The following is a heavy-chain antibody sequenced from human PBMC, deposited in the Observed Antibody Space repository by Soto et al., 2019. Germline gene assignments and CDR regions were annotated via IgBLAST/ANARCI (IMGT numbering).Heavy chain of an antibody. V-gene: IGHV4-59*08. CDR1: GGSISSYY. J-gene: IGHJ6*02. D-gene: IGHD3-22*01. Sequence: SETLSLTCTVSGGSISSYYRSWIRQPPGKGLEWIGYIYYSGSTNYNPSLKSRVTISVDTSKNQFSLKLSSVTAADTAVYYCARTVTYYYDSRGYPDVWGQGTTVTVSS. CDR3: ARTVTYYYDSRGYPDV. CDR2: IYYSGST.